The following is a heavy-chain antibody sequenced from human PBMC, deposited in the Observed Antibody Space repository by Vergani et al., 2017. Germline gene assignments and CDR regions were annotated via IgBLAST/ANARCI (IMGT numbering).Heavy chain of an antibody. D-gene: IGHD5-12*01. CDR2: INPNSGGT. J-gene: IGHJ4*02. Sequence: QVQLVQSGAEVKKPGASVKVSCKASGYTFTGYYMHWVRQAPGQGLEWMGWINPNSGGTNYAQKFQGWVTMTRDTSISTAYMELSRLRSDDTAVYYCARDRGYSGYAGADFDYWGQGTLVTVSS. CDR1: GYTFTGYY. V-gene: IGHV1-2*04. CDR3: ARDRGYSGYAGADFDY.